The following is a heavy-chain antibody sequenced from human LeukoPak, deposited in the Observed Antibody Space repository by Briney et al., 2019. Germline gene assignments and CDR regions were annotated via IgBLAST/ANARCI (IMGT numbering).Heavy chain of an antibody. CDR3: ARDRLTYYSGSGSDF. CDR2: IRVYNGNT. CDR1: GYTFTAYG. J-gene: IGHJ4*02. D-gene: IGHD3-10*01. Sequence: ASVKVSCKASGYTFTAYGISWVRQAPGQGLEWMGWIRVYNGNTNYTPKLQGRVTMTTDTSTSTAYMELRSLRSDDTAVYYCARDRLTYYSGSGSDFWGQGTLVTVSS. V-gene: IGHV1-18*01.